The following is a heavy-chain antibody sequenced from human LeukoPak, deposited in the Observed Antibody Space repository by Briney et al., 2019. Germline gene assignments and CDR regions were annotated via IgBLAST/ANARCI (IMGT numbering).Heavy chain of an antibody. CDR2: INHSGST. J-gene: IGHJ3*02. D-gene: IGHD3-10*01. V-gene: IGHV4-34*01. CDR3: ARAKSEYGSGEDAFDI. Sequence: PSETLSLTCAVYGGSFSGYYWSWIRQPPGKGLEWIGEINHSGSTNYNPSLKSRVTISVDTSKNQFSLKLSSVTAADTAVYYCARAKSEYGSGEDAFDIWGQGTMVTVSS. CDR1: GGSFSGYY.